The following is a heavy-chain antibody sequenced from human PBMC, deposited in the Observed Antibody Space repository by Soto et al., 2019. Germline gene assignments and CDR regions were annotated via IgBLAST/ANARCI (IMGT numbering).Heavy chain of an antibody. Sequence: PGGSLRLSCAASGFTFSSYAMSWVRQAPGKGLEWVSAISGSGGSTYYADSVKGRFTISRDNSKNTLYLQMNSLRAEDTAVYYCAISPDSYNWNYLLYYYYMDVWGKGTTVTVSS. CDR1: GFTFSSYA. D-gene: IGHD1-7*01. J-gene: IGHJ6*03. V-gene: IGHV3-23*01. CDR2: ISGSGGST. CDR3: AISPDSYNWNYLLYYYYMDV.